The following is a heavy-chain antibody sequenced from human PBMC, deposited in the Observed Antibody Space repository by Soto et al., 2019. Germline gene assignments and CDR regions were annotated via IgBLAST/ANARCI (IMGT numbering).Heavy chain of an antibody. CDR2: LYYGRSA. J-gene: IGHJ4*02. V-gene: IGHV4-59*01. CDR1: GDSISSYY. Sequence: QVQLQESGPGLVKPSETLSLTCAVSGDSISSYYCMWIRQPPGKGLESIGYLYYGRSANYNPSLTSRCPLSVDTSPDQCSLTLSSMTAADAAVYYCALRSMAVVPEYWGQGTLVTVSS. CDR3: ALRSMAVVPEY. D-gene: IGHD3-22*01.